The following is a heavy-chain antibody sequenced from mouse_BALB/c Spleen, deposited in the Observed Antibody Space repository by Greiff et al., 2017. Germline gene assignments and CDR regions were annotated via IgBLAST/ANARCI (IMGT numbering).Heavy chain of an antibody. CDR1: GFTFSSYT. CDR2: ISNGGGST. J-gene: IGHJ4*01. V-gene: IGHV5-12-2*01. CDR3: ARHGDSRAMDY. Sequence: EVQLVESGGGLVQPGGSLKLSCAASGFTFSSYTMSWVRQTPEKRLEWVAYISNGGGSTYYPDTVKGRFTISRDNAKNTLYLQMSSLKSEDTAMYYCARHGDSRAMDYWGQGTSVTVSS.